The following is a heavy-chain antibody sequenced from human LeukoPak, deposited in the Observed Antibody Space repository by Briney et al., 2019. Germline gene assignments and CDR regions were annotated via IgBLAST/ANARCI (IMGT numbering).Heavy chain of an antibody. D-gene: IGHD4-17*01. Sequence: PSETLSLTCTVSGGSLSSSSYYWGWIRQPPGKGLEWIGSIYCSGSAYYNAALKSRVIISVDTSRNQFSLNLSSVTAADTAVYYCASSSTVPNWFGPWGQGTLVTVSS. V-gene: IGHV4-39*01. CDR3: ASSSTVPNWFGP. J-gene: IGHJ5*02. CDR1: GGSLSSSSYY. CDR2: IYCSGSA.